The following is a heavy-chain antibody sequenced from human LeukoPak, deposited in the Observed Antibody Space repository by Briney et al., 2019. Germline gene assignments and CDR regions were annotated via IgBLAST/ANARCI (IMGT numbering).Heavy chain of an antibody. CDR2: ISSSGSTI. CDR1: GFTVSSYE. J-gene: IGHJ4*02. Sequence: GGSLRLSCAASGFTVSSYEMNWVRQAPGEWLEWVSYISSSGSTIYYADSVKGPCTISTDNAKNSLYLQMNGVGAEDTALYYCARGRYSSGWGFDYWGQGNLVTVSS. D-gene: IGHD6-19*01. CDR3: ARGRYSSGWGFDY. V-gene: IGHV3-48*03.